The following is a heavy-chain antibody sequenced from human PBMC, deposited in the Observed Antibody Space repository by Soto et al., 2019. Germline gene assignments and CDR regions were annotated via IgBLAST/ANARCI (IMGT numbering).Heavy chain of an antibody. CDR3: ARVSRRLAPDFFDF. V-gene: IGHV3-7*01. D-gene: IGHD4-17*01. CDR2: INEDGSEK. Sequence: EVQLVESGGELVQPGGSLRLSCAGSGFTFSNYWMTWVRQAPGKGLEWVANINEDGSEKYYVESVKGRFTISRDNAKNSLYLQMSSLRAEDTALYYCARVSRRLAPDFFDFWGQGTLVTVSS. J-gene: IGHJ4*02. CDR1: GFTFSNYW.